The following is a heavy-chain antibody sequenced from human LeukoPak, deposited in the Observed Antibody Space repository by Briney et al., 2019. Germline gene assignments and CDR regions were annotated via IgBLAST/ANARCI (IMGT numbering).Heavy chain of an antibody. V-gene: IGHV3-53*01. J-gene: IGHJ6*03. Sequence: GGSLRLSCAASGFTVSSNYMTWVRQAPGKGLEWVSVIYSGGSIYYADSVKGRFTISRDNSRNTLYLQMNSLRAEDTAVYYCAKDGRELLGYYYYYYMDVWGKGTTVTVSS. D-gene: IGHD1-26*01. CDR1: GFTVSSNY. CDR2: IYSGGSI. CDR3: AKDGRELLGYYYYYYMDV.